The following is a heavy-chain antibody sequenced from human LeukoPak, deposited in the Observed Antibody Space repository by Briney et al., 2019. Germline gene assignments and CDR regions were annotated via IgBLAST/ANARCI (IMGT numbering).Heavy chain of an antibody. Sequence: SETLSLTCAVYGGSFSGYYWSWIRQPPGKGLEWIGEINHSGSTNYNPSLKSRVTISVDRSKNQFSLKLSSVTAADTAVYYCARARWNHYFDYWGQGTLVTVSS. CDR2: INHSGST. J-gene: IGHJ4*02. CDR3: ARARWNHYFDY. D-gene: IGHD1-1*01. V-gene: IGHV4-34*01. CDR1: GGSFSGYY.